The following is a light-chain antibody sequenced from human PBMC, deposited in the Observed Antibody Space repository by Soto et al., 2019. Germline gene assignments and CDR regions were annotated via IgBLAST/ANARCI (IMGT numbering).Light chain of an antibody. CDR2: GAS. J-gene: IGKJ1*01. CDR1: QSVSSS. Sequence: EIVLTQSPGTLSLSPGERATLFCRASQSVSSSYIAWYRQKPGQAPRLLIYGASTRATGIPARFSGSGSGTEFTLTISSLQSEDFAVYYCQQYNNWPRTFGQGTKVDIK. V-gene: IGKV3-15*01. CDR3: QQYNNWPRT.